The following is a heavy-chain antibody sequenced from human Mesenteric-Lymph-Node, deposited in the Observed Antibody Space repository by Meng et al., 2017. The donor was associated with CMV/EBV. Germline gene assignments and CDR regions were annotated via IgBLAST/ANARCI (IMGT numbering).Heavy chain of an antibody. Sequence: GGSLRLSCAASGFTFSIYAMSWVRQAPGKGLEWVSYISSSGSTIYYADSVKGRFTISRDNAKNPLYLQMNSLRAEDTAVYYCARDVESGYWGVYGMDVWGQGTTVTVSS. J-gene: IGHJ6*02. CDR3: ARDVESGYWGVYGMDV. CDR2: ISSSGSTI. CDR1: GFTFSIYA. V-gene: IGHV3-48*03. D-gene: IGHD3-3*01.